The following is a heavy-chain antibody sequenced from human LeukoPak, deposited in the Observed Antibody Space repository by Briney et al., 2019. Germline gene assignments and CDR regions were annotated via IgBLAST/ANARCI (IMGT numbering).Heavy chain of an antibody. J-gene: IGHJ5*02. Sequence: PSETLSLTCTVSGGSISSSSYYWGWIRQPPGKGLEWIGSIYYSGSTYYNPSLKSRVTISVGTSKNQFSLKLSSVTAADTAVYYCARQEVTVNWFDPWGQGTLVTVSS. CDR3: ARQEVTVNWFDP. CDR2: IYYSGST. CDR1: GGSISSSSYY. V-gene: IGHV4-39*01. D-gene: IGHD1-14*01.